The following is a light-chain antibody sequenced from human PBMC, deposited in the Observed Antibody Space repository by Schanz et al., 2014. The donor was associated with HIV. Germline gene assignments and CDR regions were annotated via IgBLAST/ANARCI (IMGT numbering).Light chain of an antibody. Sequence: QSVLTQTSSASASLGSSVKVTCTLSSGHSTYIIAWHQQLPGKAPRYLMKLEGNGRYDKGTGIPARFSGSSSGADRYLTISNLQSEDEADYYCETWDRNTRVLGGGTKVTVL. J-gene: IGLJ3*02. CDR1: SGHSTYI. CDR2: LEGNGRY. V-gene: IGLV4-60*03. CDR3: ETWDRNTRV.